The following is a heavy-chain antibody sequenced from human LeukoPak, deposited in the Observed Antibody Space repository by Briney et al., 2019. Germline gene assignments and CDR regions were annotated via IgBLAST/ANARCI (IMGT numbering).Heavy chain of an antibody. V-gene: IGHV3-30*02. Sequence: PGGSQRLSCAASGFTFSSYGMHWVRQAPGKGLEWVAFIRYDGTNKYYADSVKGRFTISRDNSKNTLYLQMNSLRAEDTAVYYCAKSGYDFGGWFDPWGQGTLVTVSS. D-gene: IGHD5-12*01. CDR3: AKSGYDFGGWFDP. J-gene: IGHJ5*02. CDR1: GFTFSSYG. CDR2: IRYDGTNK.